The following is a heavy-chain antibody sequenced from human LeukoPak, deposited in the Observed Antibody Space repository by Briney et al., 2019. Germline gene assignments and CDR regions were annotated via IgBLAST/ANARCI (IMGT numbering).Heavy chain of an antibody. Sequence: SSETLSLTCAVYGGSFSGYYWSWIRQPPGKGLEWIGEINHSGSTYYNPSLKSRVTISVDTSKNQFSLKLNSVTAADTAVYFCARRAYSAAYWKHFDYWGQGTLVTVSS. CDR2: INHSGST. D-gene: IGHD1-1*01. J-gene: IGHJ4*02. CDR3: ARRAYSAAYWKHFDY. CDR1: GGSFSGYY. V-gene: IGHV4-34*01.